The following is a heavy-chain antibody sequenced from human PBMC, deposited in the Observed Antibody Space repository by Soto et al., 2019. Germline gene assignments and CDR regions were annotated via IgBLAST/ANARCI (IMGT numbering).Heavy chain of an antibody. CDR2: ILFSGAT. Sequence: SETLSRTCSVSGGPVSSGSSHWSWIRPPLGKGLELVAYILFSGATSYNPSLKCRVIASVDTSKNQVYLHLNSLTDADTAVYYCARHPQVPYFQQGLDYWGQG. D-gene: IGHD3-10*01. CDR3: ARHPQVPYFQQGLDY. CDR1: GGPVSSGSSH. V-gene: IGHV4-61*01. J-gene: IGHJ4*02.